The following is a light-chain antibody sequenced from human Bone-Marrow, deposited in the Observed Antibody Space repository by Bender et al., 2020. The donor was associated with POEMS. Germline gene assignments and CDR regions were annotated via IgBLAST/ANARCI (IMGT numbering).Light chain of an antibody. V-gene: IGLV1-44*01. CDR3: AVWDDSLNGWV. Sequence: QSVLTQPPSASVTPAQRVTISCSGGSSNIGAHAENWYQHLPGTAPKLLIYSSHRRPSEVPDRFSGSRSGTSASLAISGLQSEDEADYYCAVWDDSLNGWVFGGGTKLTVL. J-gene: IGLJ3*02. CDR2: SSH. CDR1: SSNIGAHA.